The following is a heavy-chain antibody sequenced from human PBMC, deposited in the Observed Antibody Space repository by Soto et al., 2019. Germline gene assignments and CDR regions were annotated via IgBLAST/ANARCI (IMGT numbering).Heavy chain of an antibody. Sequence: GASVKVSCKASGYTFTSYGISWVRQAPGQGLEWMGWISAYNGNTNYAQKLQGRVTMTTDTSTSTAYMELRSLRSDDTAVYYCARSPYVPVYYYYYMDVWGKGTTVTVS. D-gene: IGHD3-16*01. CDR3: ARSPYVPVYYYYYMDV. J-gene: IGHJ6*03. CDR2: ISAYNGNT. V-gene: IGHV1-18*01. CDR1: GYTFTSYG.